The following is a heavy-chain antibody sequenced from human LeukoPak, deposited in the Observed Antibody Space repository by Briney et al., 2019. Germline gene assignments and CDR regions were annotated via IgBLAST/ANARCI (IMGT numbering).Heavy chain of an antibody. Sequence: SETLSLTCTVSGGSISSGDYYWSWIRQPPGKGLEWIGYIYYSGSTYYNPSLKSRVTISVDTSKIQFSLKLSSVAATDTAVYFCARLRFDFWSGYTHPYFDYWGQGTLVTVSS. CDR2: IYYSGST. CDR1: GGSISSGDYY. CDR3: ARLRFDFWSGYTHPYFDY. J-gene: IGHJ4*02. D-gene: IGHD3-3*01. V-gene: IGHV4-30-4*08.